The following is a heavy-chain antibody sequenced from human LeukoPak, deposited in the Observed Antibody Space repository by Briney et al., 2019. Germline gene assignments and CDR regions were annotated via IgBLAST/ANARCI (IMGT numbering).Heavy chain of an antibody. J-gene: IGHJ3*02. V-gene: IGHV3-7*01. D-gene: IGHD5-12*01. CDR2: IKQDGGEK. CDR1: RFTFSSSW. Sequence: TGGSLRLSCAASRFTFSSSWMSWVRQAPGKGLEWVANIKQDGGEKYYVDSVKGRFTISRDNAKNSLYLQMNSLRAEDTAMYYCARVNSGYESVDALDIWGQGTMVTVSS. CDR3: ARVNSGYESVDALDI.